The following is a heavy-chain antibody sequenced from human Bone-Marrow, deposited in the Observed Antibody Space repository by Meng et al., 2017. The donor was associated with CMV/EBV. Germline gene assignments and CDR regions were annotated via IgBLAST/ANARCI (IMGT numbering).Heavy chain of an antibody. CDR1: GYTFTGYY. J-gene: IGHJ4*02. CDR2: INPNSGGT. Sequence: ASVKVSCKASGYTFTGYYMHWVRQAPGQGLEWMGWINPNSGGTNYAQKFQGRVTMTRDTSISTAYMELSRLRSDDTAVYYCARAEPGIAAAGFAYWGQGTLVTVSS. CDR3: ARAEPGIAAAGFAY. V-gene: IGHV1-2*02. D-gene: IGHD6-13*01.